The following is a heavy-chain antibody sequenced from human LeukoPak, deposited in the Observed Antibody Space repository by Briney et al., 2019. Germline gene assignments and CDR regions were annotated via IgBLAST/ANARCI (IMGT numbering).Heavy chain of an antibody. V-gene: IGHV3-7*03. Sequence: GGSLRLSCAASGFTFSSYGMHWVRQAPGKGLEWVANIKQDGSEIYYADSVKGRFTISRDNAKNSLYLQMNSLRAEDTAVYYCARDWGVYCSSTSCYSSYWGQGTQVTVSS. CDR2: IKQDGSEI. D-gene: IGHD2-2*01. J-gene: IGHJ4*02. CDR3: ARDWGVYCSSTSCYSSY. CDR1: GFTFSSYG.